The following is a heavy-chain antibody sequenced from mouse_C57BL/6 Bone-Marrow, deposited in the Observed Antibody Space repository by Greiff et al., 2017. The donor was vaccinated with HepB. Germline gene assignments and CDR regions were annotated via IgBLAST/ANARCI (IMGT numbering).Heavy chain of an antibody. CDR1: GFTFSDYY. CDR2: INYDGSST. V-gene: IGHV5-16*01. J-gene: IGHJ1*03. Sequence: EVKLMESEGGLVQPGSSMKLSCTASGFTFSDYYMAWVRQFPEKGLEWVANINYDGSSTYYLDSLKSRFIISRDNAKNILYLQMSSLKSEDTATYYCARDGYWYFDVWGTGTTVTVSS. CDR3: ARDGYWYFDV.